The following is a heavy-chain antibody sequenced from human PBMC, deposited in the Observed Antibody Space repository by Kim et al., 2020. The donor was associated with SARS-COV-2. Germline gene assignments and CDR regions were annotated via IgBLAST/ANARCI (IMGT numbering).Heavy chain of an antibody. V-gene: IGHV4-61*01. CDR1: CGSVSSGSFY. D-gene: IGHD2-8*01. J-gene: IGHJ4*02. CDR3: ARERAINVMALFTDS. Sequence: SETLSLTCTVSCGSVSSGSFYWGWVRQPPGKGLEWIGYIYYNGRTNYNPSLKSRVTMSLDTSKSQFSLRLTSVTAADTAVYFCARERAINVMALFTDSWGPGMLVTVSS. CDR2: IYYNGRT.